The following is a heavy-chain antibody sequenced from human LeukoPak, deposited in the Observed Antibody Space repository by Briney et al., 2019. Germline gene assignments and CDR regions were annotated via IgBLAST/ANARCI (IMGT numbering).Heavy chain of an antibody. D-gene: IGHD5-18*01. CDR2: IWYDGSNK. CDR3: AKVYVSKYSYGYSDY. Sequence: GGSLRLSCAASGFTFSSYGMHWVRQAPGKGLEWVAVIWYDGSNKYYADSVKGRFTISRDNSKNTLYLQMNSLRAEDTAVYYCAKVYVSKYSYGYSDYWGQGTLVTVSS. V-gene: IGHV3-33*06. CDR1: GFTFSSYG. J-gene: IGHJ4*02.